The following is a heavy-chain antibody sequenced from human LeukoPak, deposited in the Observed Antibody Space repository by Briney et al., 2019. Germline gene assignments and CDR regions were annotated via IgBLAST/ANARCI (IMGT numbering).Heavy chain of an antibody. CDR2: ISGSGGST. CDR1: GFTFSSYA. D-gene: IGHD3-22*01. Sequence: PGGSLRLSCAASGFTFSSYAMSWVRQAPGKGLEWVSGISGSGGSTYYADSVKGRFTISRDNSKNTLYLQMNSLRAEDTAVYYCAKDMDYYDSSGYTPSEAYFDYWGQGTLVTVSS. CDR3: AKDMDYYDSSGYTPSEAYFDY. J-gene: IGHJ4*02. V-gene: IGHV3-23*01.